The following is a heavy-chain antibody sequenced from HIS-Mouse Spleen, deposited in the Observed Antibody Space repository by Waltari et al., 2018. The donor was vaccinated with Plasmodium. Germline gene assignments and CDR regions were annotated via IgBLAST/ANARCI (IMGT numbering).Heavy chain of an antibody. Sequence: EVQLVESGGGLVQPGGSLRLSCAASGCTFSSYWMSWVRQAPGTGLGWVANIKQDGSEKYYVDSVKGRFTISRDNAKNSLYLQMNSLRAEDTAVYYCASSWYWYFDLWGRGTLVTVSS. V-gene: IGHV3-7*01. CDR1: GCTFSSYW. CDR3: ASSWYWYFDL. D-gene: IGHD6-13*01. CDR2: IKQDGSEK. J-gene: IGHJ2*01.